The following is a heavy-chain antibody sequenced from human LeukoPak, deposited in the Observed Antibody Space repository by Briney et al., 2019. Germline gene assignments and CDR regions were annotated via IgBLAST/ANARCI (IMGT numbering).Heavy chain of an antibody. CDR2: INPSGGST. D-gene: IGHD3-16*01. CDR3: ARDLFPVTESATFIAFDY. J-gene: IGHJ4*02. Sequence: ASVKVSCKASGYTFTSHYMRWVRQAPGQGLEWMGIINPSGGSTSYAQKFQGRVTMTRDMSTSTVYMELSSLRSEDTAVYYCARDLFPVTESATFIAFDYWGQGTLVTVSS. V-gene: IGHV1-46*01. CDR1: GYTFTSHY.